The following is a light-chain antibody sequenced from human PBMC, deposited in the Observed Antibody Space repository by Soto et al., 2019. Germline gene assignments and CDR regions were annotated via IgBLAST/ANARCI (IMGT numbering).Light chain of an antibody. CDR3: GSYLSTSTLVV. CDR2: EVN. CDR1: SSDVGGYNY. Sequence: QSALTQPASVSGSPGQSITISCTGTSSDVGGYNYVSWYQQHPGKAPKVMIYEVNHRPSGVSERFSGSKSGNTASLTISGLQGEDEGDYFCGSYLSTSTLVVFGGGSQLTVL. V-gene: IGLV2-14*01. J-gene: IGLJ2*01.